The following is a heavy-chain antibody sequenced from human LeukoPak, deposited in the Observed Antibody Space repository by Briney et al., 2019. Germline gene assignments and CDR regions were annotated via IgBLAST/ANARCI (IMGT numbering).Heavy chain of an antibody. CDR3: SRDESSSSLVRGFDY. V-gene: IGHV3-74*01. J-gene: IGHJ4*02. CDR2: INRDGSIT. CDR1: GSTFSSYW. D-gene: IGHD6-13*01. Sequence: GGSLRLSCAASGSTFSSYWMHWVRQAPGKGLVWVSRINRDGSITAYADSVKGRFTISRDNAKNTLYLQMNSLRAEDTAVDYCSRDESSSSLVRGFDYWGQGTLVTVSS.